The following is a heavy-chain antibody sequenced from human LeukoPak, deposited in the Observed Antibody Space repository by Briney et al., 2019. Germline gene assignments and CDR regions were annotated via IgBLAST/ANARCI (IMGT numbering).Heavy chain of an antibody. CDR3: ARGRWSDY. CDR2: IKEDGTER. D-gene: IGHD5-24*01. V-gene: IGHV3-7*01. J-gene: IGHJ4*02. CDR1: GFTFSAYW. Sequence: GGSLRLSCAASGFTFSAYWMTWVRQAPGKGLEWVANIKEDGTERNYVDSVKGRFTISRDNVKKSLYLEMNSLRVEDTAVYYCARGRWSDYWGQGTQVTVSS.